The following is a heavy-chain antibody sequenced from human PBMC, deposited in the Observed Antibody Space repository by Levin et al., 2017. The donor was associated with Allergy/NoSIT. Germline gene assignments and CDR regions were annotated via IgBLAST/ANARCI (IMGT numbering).Heavy chain of an antibody. CDR3: ARGDSSSDPGARLWYFDL. D-gene: IGHD6-6*01. V-gene: IGHV4-61*01. J-gene: IGHJ2*01. CDR2: IYYSGST. Sequence: SETLSLTCTVSGGSVSSGSYYWSWIRQPPGKGLEWIGYIYYSGSTNYNPSLKSRVTISVDTSKNQFSLKLSSVTAADTAVYYCARGDSSSDPGARLWYFDLWGRGTLVTVSS. CDR1: GGSVSSGSYY.